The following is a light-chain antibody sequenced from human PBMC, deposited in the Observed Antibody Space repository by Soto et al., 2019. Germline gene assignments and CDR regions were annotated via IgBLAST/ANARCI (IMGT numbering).Light chain of an antibody. Sequence: QSVLTQPPSASGSPGQSVTISCTGTKNDIGVYDFVSWYQHHPGKAPRLIIYEVVQRPSGVPDRFSGSKSGNTASLTVSGLQAADEADYCGKSNAGSNTDVLRSGTNVTVL. CDR2: EVV. CDR1: KNDIGVYDF. CDR3: KSNAGSNTDV. V-gene: IGLV2-8*01. J-gene: IGLJ1*01.